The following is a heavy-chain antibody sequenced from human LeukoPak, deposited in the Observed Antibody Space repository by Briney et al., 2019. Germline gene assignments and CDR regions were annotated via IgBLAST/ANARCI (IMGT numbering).Heavy chain of an antibody. V-gene: IGHV3-7*03. CDR3: ARVPPEFDY. Sequence: GGSLRLSCVASGFSFRSYWMNWVRQAPGKGLEWVASIKYDGSEKYCVDSVEGRFTISRDNAKNSLYLQMNSLRAEDTAVYYCARVPPEFDYWGQGTLVTVSS. CDR2: IKYDGSEK. CDR1: GFSFRSYW. J-gene: IGHJ4*02.